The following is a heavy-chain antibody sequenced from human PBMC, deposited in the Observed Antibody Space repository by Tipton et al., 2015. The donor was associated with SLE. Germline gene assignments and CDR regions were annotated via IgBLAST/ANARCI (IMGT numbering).Heavy chain of an antibody. CDR1: GFPFSSYE. V-gene: IGHV3-48*03. Sequence: GSLRLSCAASGFPFSSYEMNWVRQAPGKGLEWVSYISSSGSTIYYADSVKGRFTISRDNAKNSLYLQMNSLRAEDTAVYYCARRIAVAGKGSYFDYWGQGTLVTVSS. CDR2: ISSSGSTI. D-gene: IGHD6-19*01. CDR3: ARRIAVAGKGSYFDY. J-gene: IGHJ4*02.